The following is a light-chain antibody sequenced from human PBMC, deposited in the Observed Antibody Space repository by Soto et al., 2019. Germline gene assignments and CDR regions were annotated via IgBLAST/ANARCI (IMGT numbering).Light chain of an antibody. J-gene: IGKJ1*01. CDR2: DAS. CDR1: QSVSNNY. CDR3: QQRSNWPRT. Sequence: EIVLTQSPATLSLCPGDRATLSCRASQSVSNNYLAWYQQKPGQAPRLLIYDASNRATGIPARFSGSGSGTDFTLTISSLEPEDFAVYYCQQRSNWPRTFGQGTKVDIK. V-gene: IGKV3-11*01.